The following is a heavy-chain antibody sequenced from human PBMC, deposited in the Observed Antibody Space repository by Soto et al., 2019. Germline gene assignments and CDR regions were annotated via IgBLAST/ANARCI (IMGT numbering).Heavy chain of an antibody. V-gene: IGHV1-69*01. D-gene: IGHD3-22*01. CDR2: IIPIFGTA. CDR1: GGTFSSYA. J-gene: IGHJ4*02. CDR3: ARARTTYYYDSSGPYYFDY. Sequence: QVQLVQSGAEWKKPGSSVKVSCKASGGTFSSYAISWVRQAPGQGLEWMGGIIPIFGTANYAQKFQGRVTITADESTSTAYMELSSLRSEDTAVYYCARARTTYYYDSSGPYYFDYWGQGTLVTVSS.